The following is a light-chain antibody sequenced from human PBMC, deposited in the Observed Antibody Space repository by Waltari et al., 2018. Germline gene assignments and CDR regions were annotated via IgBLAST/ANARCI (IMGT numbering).Light chain of an antibody. J-gene: IGKJ1*01. CDR1: QSLLHSDGKTY. Sequence: DIVTTQTPLSLSITPGEPASISCRSSQSLLHSDGKTYLHWYLQKPGQSPQLLIYGGSYRASGVPHRFSGSGSGTDFTLKIRKAEADDVGVYYCVQAIAFPRTFGQGTKVEIK. CDR2: GGS. V-gene: IGKV2-40*01. CDR3: VQAIAFPRT.